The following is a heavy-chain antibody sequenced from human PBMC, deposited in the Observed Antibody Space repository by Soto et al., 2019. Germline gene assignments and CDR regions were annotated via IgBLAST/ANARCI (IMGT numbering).Heavy chain of an antibody. D-gene: IGHD3-22*01. CDR1: GGTFSSYA. CDR3: ARDLRNGYCDSSGYFDY. Sequence: ASVKVSCKASGGTFSSYAISWVRQAPGQGLEWMGGIIPIFGTANYAQKFQGRVTITADESTSTAYMELSSLRSEDTAVYYCARDLRNGYCDSSGYFDYWGQGTLVTVSS. V-gene: IGHV1-69*13. CDR2: IIPIFGTA. J-gene: IGHJ4*02.